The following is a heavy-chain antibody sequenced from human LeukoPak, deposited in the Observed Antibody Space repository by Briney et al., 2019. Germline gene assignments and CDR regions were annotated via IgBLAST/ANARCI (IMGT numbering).Heavy chain of an antibody. V-gene: IGHV3-23*01. CDR1: GFTFSSYV. Sequence: GGSLRLSCAASGFTFSSYVMSWVRQAPGKGLECVSTITPSGGGTYYADSVKGRFTISRDNSKNTLYLQMNSLRAEDTAVYYCAGGTDIVVVPAAKGGSYGMDVWGQGTTVTVSS. J-gene: IGHJ6*02. D-gene: IGHD2-2*01. CDR2: ITPSGGGT. CDR3: AGGTDIVVVPAAKGGSYGMDV.